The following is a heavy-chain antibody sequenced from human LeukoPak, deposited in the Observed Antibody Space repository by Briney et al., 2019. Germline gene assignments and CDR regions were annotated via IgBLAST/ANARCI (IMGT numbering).Heavy chain of an antibody. D-gene: IGHD3-10*01. Sequence: SVKVSCKASGGTFSSYAISWVRQAPGQGLEWMGGIIPIFGTANYAQKFQGRVTITADESTGTAYMELSSLRSEDTAVYYCARAPYYYGSGSDNWYFDLWGRGTLVTVSS. CDR3: ARAPYYYGSGSDNWYFDL. J-gene: IGHJ2*01. CDR2: IIPIFGTA. V-gene: IGHV1-69*01. CDR1: GGTFSSYA.